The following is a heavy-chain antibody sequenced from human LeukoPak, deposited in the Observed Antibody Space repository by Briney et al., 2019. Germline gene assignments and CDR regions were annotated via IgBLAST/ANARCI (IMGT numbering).Heavy chain of an antibody. V-gene: IGHV3-23*01. CDR3: ATALYDSPLTGEP. D-gene: IGHD3-22*01. Sequence: GGTLRLSCEASGFTFSHIGMAWVRQAPGKGLEWVASIHPNGVNTHYADSVRGRFTISRDNSNNTLFVQTNSLRVEDTATYYCATALYDSPLTGEPWGQGTLVTVSS. CDR1: GFTFSHIG. CDR2: IHPNGVNT. J-gene: IGHJ5*02.